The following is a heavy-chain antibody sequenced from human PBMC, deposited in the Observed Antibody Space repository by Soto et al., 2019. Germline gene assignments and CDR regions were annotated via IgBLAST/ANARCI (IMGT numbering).Heavy chain of an antibody. J-gene: IGHJ4*02. CDR1: GFTFSSYA. D-gene: IGHD4-4*01. Sequence: GSLRLSCAASGFTFSSYAMSWVRQAPGKGLEWVSAISGSGGSTYYADSVKGRSTISRDNSKNTLYLQMNSLRAEDTAVYYCAKGAHLGNSNYLDYWGQGTLVTVSS. V-gene: IGHV3-23*01. CDR3: AKGAHLGNSNYLDY. CDR2: ISGSGGST.